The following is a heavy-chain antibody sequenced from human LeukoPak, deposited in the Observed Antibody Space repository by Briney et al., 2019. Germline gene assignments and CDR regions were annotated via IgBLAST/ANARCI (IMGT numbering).Heavy chain of an antibody. CDR2: ISYDGSNK. CDR3: ARDRSIAALLPDAFDI. V-gene: IGHV3-30-3*01. Sequence: GGSLRLSCAASGFTFSSYAMHWVRQAPGKGLEWVAVISYDGSNKYYADSVKGRFTISRDNSKNTLYLQMNSLRAEDTAVYYCARDRSIAALLPDAFDIWGQGTMVTVSS. CDR1: GFTFSSYA. J-gene: IGHJ3*02. D-gene: IGHD6-6*01.